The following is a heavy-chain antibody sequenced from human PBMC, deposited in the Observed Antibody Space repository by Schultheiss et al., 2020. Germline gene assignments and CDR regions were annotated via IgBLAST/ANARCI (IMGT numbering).Heavy chain of an antibody. V-gene: IGHV4-30-4*01. CDR3: ASLRGGYGDLILDY. J-gene: IGHJ4*02. Sequence: SQTLSLTCTVSGGSISSGGYYWSWFRQPPGKGLEWIGEINHSGSTNYNPSLKSRVTISVDTSKNQFSLKLSSVTAADTAVYYCASLRGGYGDLILDYWGQGTLVTVSS. CDR2: INHSGST. D-gene: IGHD4-17*01. CDR1: GGSISSGGYY.